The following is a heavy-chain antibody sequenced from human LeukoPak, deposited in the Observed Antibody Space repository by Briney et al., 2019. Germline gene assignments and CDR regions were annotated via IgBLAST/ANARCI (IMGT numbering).Heavy chain of an antibody. CDR1: GFTFSIKA. CDR2: SRGSVGST. Sequence: GGSLRLSCAASGFTFSIKAMSLLRQAPGTGREWLSGSRGSVGSTYYAQHAKCRYTSSRDNSKITLYLQMNSLRAEDTAVYYCAKDRYGADYWGQGTLVTVSS. CDR3: AKDRYGADY. D-gene: IGHD4/OR15-4a*01. V-gene: IGHV3-23*01. J-gene: IGHJ4*02.